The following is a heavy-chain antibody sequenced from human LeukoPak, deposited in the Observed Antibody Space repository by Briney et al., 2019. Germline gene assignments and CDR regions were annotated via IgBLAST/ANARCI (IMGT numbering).Heavy chain of an antibody. CDR3: ATERYDSSGYNDY. J-gene: IGHJ4*02. V-gene: IGHV1-69*02. CDR2: IIPILGIA. D-gene: IGHD3-22*01. Sequence: SVKVSCKASGGTFSSYTISWVRQAPGQGLEWMGRIIPILGIANYAQKFQGRVTITADESTSTAYMELSSLRSEDTAVYYCATERYDSSGYNDYWGQGTLVTVSS. CDR1: GGTFSSYT.